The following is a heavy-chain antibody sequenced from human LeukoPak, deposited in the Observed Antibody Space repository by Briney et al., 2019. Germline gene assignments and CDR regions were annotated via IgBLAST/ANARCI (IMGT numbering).Heavy chain of an antibody. CDR2: IIPIFGTA. Sequence: SSVKVSCKASGGTFSSYAISWVRQAPGQGLEWMGGIIPIFGTANYAQKFQGRVTITTDESTSTAYMELSSLRSEDTAVYYCARAGSSGYVPYYFDYRGQGTLVTVSS. CDR1: GGTFSSYA. J-gene: IGHJ4*02. V-gene: IGHV1-69*05. D-gene: IGHD3-22*01. CDR3: ARAGSSGYVPYYFDY.